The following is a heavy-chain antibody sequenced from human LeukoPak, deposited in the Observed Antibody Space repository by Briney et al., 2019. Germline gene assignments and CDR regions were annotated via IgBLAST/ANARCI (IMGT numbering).Heavy chain of an antibody. Sequence: SETLSLTCTVSGGSISSYYWSWIRQPPGKGLEWIGYIYYSGSTNYDPSLKSRVTISVDTSKNQFSLKLSSVTAADTAVYYCARVWGDAFDIWGQGTMVTVSS. CDR1: GGSISSYY. V-gene: IGHV4-59*01. D-gene: IGHD3-16*01. J-gene: IGHJ3*02. CDR2: IYYSGST. CDR3: ARVWGDAFDI.